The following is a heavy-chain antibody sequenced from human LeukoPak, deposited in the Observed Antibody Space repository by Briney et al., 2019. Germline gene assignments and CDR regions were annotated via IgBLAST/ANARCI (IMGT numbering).Heavy chain of an antibody. Sequence: SETLSLTCTVSGGSISSSSYYWGWIRQPPGKGLEWIGEINHSGSTNYNPSLKSRVTISVDTSKNQFSLKLSSVTAADTAVYYCARRVVVVPAAIGFDYWGQGTLVTVSS. V-gene: IGHV4-39*07. CDR3: ARRVVVVPAAIGFDY. CDR2: INHSGST. D-gene: IGHD2-2*02. J-gene: IGHJ4*02. CDR1: GGSISSSSYY.